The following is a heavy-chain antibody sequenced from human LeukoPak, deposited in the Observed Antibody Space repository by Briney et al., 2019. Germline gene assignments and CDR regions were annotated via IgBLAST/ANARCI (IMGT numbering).Heavy chain of an antibody. V-gene: IGHV4-39*07. D-gene: IGHD3-10*01. J-gene: IGHJ3*02. CDR1: GASINSGSNY. CDR2: IYSSGST. Sequence: SETLSLTCRVSGASINSGSNYWGWLRQPPGTTLEWIGSIYSSGSTYYNPSLKSRVIIMIDTPKNHFSLTLSSVTAADTAVYYCARSDGYGLVGIWGQGTMVTVSS. CDR3: ARSDGYGLVGI.